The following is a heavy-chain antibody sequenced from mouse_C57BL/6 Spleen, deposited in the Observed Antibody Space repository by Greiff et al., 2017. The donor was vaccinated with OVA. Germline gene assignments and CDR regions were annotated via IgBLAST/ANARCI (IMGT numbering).Heavy chain of an antibody. D-gene: IGHD1-1*01. Sequence: EVQVVESGGDLVKPGGSLKLSCAASGFTFSSYGMSWVRQTPDKRLEWVATISSGGSYTYYPDSVKGRFTISRDNAKNTLYLQLSSLKSEDTAVYYCARRSTVVATGAMDYWGQGTSVTVSS. V-gene: IGHV5-6*01. J-gene: IGHJ4*01. CDR3: ARRSTVVATGAMDY. CDR1: GFTFSSYG. CDR2: ISSGGSYT.